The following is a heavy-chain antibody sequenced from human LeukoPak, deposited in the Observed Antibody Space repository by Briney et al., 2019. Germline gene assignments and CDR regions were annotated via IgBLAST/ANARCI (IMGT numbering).Heavy chain of an antibody. CDR1: GHTFTGYY. V-gene: IGHV1-2*02. D-gene: IGHD2-8*01. CDR2: INPNSGGT. J-gene: IGHJ4*02. CDR3: ARGAPVGVPYGY. Sequence: ASVKVSCKASGHTFTGYYMHWVRQAPGQGLEWMGWINPNSGGTNYAQKFQGRVTMTRDTSISTAYMELSRLRSDDTAVYYCARGAPVGVPYGYWGQGTLVTVSS.